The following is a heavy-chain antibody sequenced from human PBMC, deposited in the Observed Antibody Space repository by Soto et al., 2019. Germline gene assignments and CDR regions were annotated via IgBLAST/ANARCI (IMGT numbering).Heavy chain of an antibody. D-gene: IGHD2-2*01. CDR3: ARALTSYCSSPSCRLRDNDAFDI. V-gene: IGHV3-21*01. CDR1: GFTFSSYS. CDR2: ISSSSSYI. Sequence: GGSLRLSCAASGFTFSSYSMNLVRQAPGKGLEWVSSISSSSSYIYYADSVKGRFTISRDNAKNSLYLQMNSLRAEDTAVYYCARALTSYCSSPSCRLRDNDAFDIWGQGTMVTVSS. J-gene: IGHJ3*02.